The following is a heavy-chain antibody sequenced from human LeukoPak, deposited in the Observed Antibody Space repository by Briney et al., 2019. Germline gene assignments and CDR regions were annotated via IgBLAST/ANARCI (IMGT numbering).Heavy chain of an antibody. V-gene: IGHV3-23*01. CDR2: INGGGDAT. Sequence: GGSLRLSCAASGFTFSTYWMTWVRQAPGKGLEWVSSINGGGDATYYAHSVKGRFTVSRDNSKNTLYLQMNSLRVEDTAVYYCTRDQRKYCSRTTCFVFDIWGQGTVVSVSS. CDR1: GFTFSTYW. J-gene: IGHJ3*02. D-gene: IGHD2-2*01. CDR3: TRDQRKYCSRTTCFVFDI.